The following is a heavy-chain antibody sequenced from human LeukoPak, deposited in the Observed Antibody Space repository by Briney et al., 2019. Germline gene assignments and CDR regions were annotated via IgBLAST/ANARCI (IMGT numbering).Heavy chain of an antibody. Sequence: ASVSVSFTASGGTFSIYAISWVRQAPGQGLEWMGGIIPIFGTANYAQKFQGRVTITADESTSTAYMELSSLRSEDTAVYYCARGGIAAAGSFDYWGQGTLVTVSS. V-gene: IGHV1-69*01. CDR3: ARGGIAAAGSFDY. CDR2: IIPIFGTA. D-gene: IGHD6-13*01. J-gene: IGHJ4*02. CDR1: GGTFSIYA.